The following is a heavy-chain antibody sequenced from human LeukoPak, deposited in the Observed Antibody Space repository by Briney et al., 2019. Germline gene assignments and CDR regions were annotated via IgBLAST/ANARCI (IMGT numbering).Heavy chain of an antibody. V-gene: IGHV3-23*01. CDR3: GKEGGA. Sequence: SGGSLRLSCAASGFRFSDYTMTWVRPAPGKGPEWVSAIGGRGGSTYYADSLGGRFTISRDNSKDMLYLQMNSLKVEDTATYYCGKEGGAWGQGTKVTVSS. CDR2: IGGRGGST. D-gene: IGHD3-16*01. CDR1: GFRFSDYT. J-gene: IGHJ5*02.